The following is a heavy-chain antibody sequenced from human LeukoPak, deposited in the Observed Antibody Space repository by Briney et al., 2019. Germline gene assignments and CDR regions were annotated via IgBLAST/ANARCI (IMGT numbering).Heavy chain of an antibody. V-gene: IGHV1-18*01. CDR1: GYTFTSYG. CDR3: ARSDCSSTSCPIDDAFDI. CDR2: ISAYNGNT. J-gene: IGHJ3*02. D-gene: IGHD2-2*01. Sequence: EASVTVSYTASGYTFTSYGISWVRQAPGQGLEGMGWISAYNGNTNYAQKLQGRVTMTTDTSTSTAYMELRSLRSDDTAVYYCARSDCSSTSCPIDDAFDIWGQGTMVTVSS.